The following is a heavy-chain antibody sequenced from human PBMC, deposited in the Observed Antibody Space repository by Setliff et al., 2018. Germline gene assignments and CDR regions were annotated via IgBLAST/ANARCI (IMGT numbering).Heavy chain of an antibody. CDR2: INPKSGGT. CDR1: GYTFTSYD. V-gene: IGHV1-2*02. D-gene: IGHD3-16*01. Sequence: GASVKVSCKASGYTFTSYDINWVRQATGRGLGWMGWINPKSGGTRYAQKFQGRVTMTRDTSISTAYMELSSLRSDDTAVYYCARDGISWLMWFDPWGQGTLVTVSS. J-gene: IGHJ5*02. CDR3: ARDGISWLMWFDP.